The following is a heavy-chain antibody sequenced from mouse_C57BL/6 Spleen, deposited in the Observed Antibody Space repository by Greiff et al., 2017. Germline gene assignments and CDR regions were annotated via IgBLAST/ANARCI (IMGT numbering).Heavy chain of an antibody. J-gene: IGHJ2*01. CDR2: IYPSDSET. CDR1: GYTFTSYW. CDR3: ARGGQLSFSLDY. D-gene: IGHD3-2*02. Sequence: QVQLQQPGAELVRPGSSVKLSCKASGYTFTSYWMDWVKQRPGQGLEWIGNIYPSDSETHYNQKFKDKATLTVDKSSSTAYMQLSSLTSEDSAVDYCARGGQLSFSLDYWGQGTTLTVSS. V-gene: IGHV1-61*01.